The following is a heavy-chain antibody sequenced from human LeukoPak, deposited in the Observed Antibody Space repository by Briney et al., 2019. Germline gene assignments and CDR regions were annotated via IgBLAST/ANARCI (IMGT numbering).Heavy chain of an antibody. CDR1: GFTFSSYA. J-gene: IGHJ4*02. D-gene: IGHD2-15*01. CDR2: ISSNGGST. V-gene: IGHV3-64D*06. Sequence: PGGSLRLSCSASGFTFSSYAMHWVRQAPGKGLEYVSAISSNGGSTYYADSVKGRFTISRDNSKNTLYLQMSSLRAEDTAVYYCVKGHCSGGSRPFDYWGQGTLVTVSS. CDR3: VKGHCSGGSRPFDY.